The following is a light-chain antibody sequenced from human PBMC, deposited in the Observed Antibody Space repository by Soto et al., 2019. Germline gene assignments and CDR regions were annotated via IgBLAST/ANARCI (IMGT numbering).Light chain of an antibody. V-gene: IGKV1-39*01. CDR3: QQSYTTPH. Sequence: DIQMTQSPSTLSASVGDRVTITCRASQSISSYLNWYQQKPGKAPKLLIHAATSLQSGVPSRFSGSESETGTDFTLTISSLQPEDFATYYCQQSYTTPHFGQGTKLVI. CDR1: QSISSY. CDR2: AAT. J-gene: IGKJ2*01.